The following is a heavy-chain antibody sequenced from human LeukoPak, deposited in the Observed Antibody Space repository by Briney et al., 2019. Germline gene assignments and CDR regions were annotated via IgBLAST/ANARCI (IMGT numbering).Heavy chain of an antibody. CDR2: VATGGTGP. V-gene: IGHV3-74*01. D-gene: IGHD4-23*01. Sequence: PGGSLRLSCAASGFTFSGYWMHWVRQAPGKGLVWVSRVATGGTGPSYADSVKGRFTISRDNAKNTLYLQMNSLSAEDTAVYFCAREIGPDGGRPGASWGQGTLVTVSS. J-gene: IGHJ5*02. CDR3: AREIGPDGGRPGAS. CDR1: GFTFSGYW.